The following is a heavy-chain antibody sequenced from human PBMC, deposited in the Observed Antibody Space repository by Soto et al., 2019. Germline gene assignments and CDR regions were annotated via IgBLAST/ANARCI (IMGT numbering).Heavy chain of an antibody. Sequence: QVQLVESGGGVVQPGRSLRLSCAASGFTFSSYGMHWVRQAPGKGLEWVAFISYDGSSKYYADSVKGRFTISRDNSKNTLYLQMNSLRAEDRAGYYCAKVGDYASIYAMAVWGQATAVTVSS. CDR3: AKVGDYASIYAMAV. V-gene: IGHV3-30*18. CDR2: ISYDGSSK. CDR1: GFTFSSYG. J-gene: IGHJ6*02. D-gene: IGHD4-17*01.